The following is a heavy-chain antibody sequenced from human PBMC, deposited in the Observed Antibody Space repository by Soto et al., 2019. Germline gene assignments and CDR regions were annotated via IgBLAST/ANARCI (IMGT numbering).Heavy chain of an antibody. Sequence: QVQLVESGGGVVQPGRSLRLSCAASGFTFSSYAMHWVRQAPGKGLEWVAVISYDGSNKYYADSVKGRFTISRDNSKNTLYLQMNSLRAEDTAVYYCARDGGVLWFGEISPPENWFDPWGQGTLVTVSS. J-gene: IGHJ5*02. CDR1: GFTFSSYA. V-gene: IGHV3-30-3*01. CDR3: ARDGGVLWFGEISPPENWFDP. D-gene: IGHD3-10*01. CDR2: ISYDGSNK.